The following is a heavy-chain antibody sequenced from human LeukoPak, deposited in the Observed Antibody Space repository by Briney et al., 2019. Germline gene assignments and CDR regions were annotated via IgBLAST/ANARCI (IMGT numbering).Heavy chain of an antibody. J-gene: IGHJ4*02. CDR1: GFTFSSYA. CDR3: AKDRIYSNYFDY. V-gene: IGHV3-23*01. CDR2: ISGSGGST. D-gene: IGHD4-11*01. Sequence: GGSLRLSCAASGFTFSSYAMSWVRQAPGKGLEWVSAISGSGGSTYYADSVKGRFTISRDNSKNTLYLQTNSLRAEDTAVYYCAKDRIYSNYFDYWGQGTLVTVSS.